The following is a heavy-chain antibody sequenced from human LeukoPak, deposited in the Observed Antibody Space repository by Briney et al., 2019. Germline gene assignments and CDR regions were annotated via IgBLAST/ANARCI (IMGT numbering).Heavy chain of an antibody. CDR1: GFSLSAYW. CDR3: AKDLREWYSYGMDV. J-gene: IGHJ6*02. CDR2: INRDGSQR. Sequence: PGGSLRLSCAASGFSLSAYWMTWVRQAPGKGLEWVANINRDGSQRNHVDPVKGRFTISRDNAKNSLHLQMNSLRAEDTAVYYCAKDLREWYSYGMDVWGQGTTVVVSS. V-gene: IGHV3-7*03. D-gene: IGHD3-3*01.